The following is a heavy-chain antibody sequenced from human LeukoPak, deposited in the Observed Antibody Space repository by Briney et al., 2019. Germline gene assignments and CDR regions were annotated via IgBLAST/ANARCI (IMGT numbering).Heavy chain of an antibody. CDR1: GFTFSNAW. CDR3: RATLTSWGFGY. Sequence: GGALRLSCAASGFTFSNAWMSWVRQAPGKGLEWVGRIKSKTDGGTTDYAAPVKGRFTISRDDSKSTLYLQMNSLKTEDTAVYYCRATLTSWGFGYWGQGTLVTVSS. V-gene: IGHV3-15*01. D-gene: IGHD4-17*01. CDR2: IKSKTDGGTT. J-gene: IGHJ4*02.